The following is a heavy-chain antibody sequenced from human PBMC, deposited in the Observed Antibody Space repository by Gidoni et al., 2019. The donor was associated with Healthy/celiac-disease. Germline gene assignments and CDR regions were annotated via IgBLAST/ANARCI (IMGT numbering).Heavy chain of an antibody. Sequence: EEQLFVSGGGLVQPGGSLGLSCAASGFTFRSYAMSWVRQAPGKGLEWVSAIRGSGGSTYYADSVKSRFTISRDNSKNTLYLQMNSLRAEDTAVYYCAKPPGGLWFGGGQDYWGQGTLVTVSS. V-gene: IGHV3-23*01. D-gene: IGHD3-10*01. CDR1: GFTFRSYA. CDR2: IRGSGGST. CDR3: AKPPGGLWFGGGQDY. J-gene: IGHJ4*02.